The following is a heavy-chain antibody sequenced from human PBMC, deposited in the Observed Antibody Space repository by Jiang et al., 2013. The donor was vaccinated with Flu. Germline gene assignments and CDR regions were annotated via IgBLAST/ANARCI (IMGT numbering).Heavy chain of an antibody. D-gene: IGHD3-10*01. J-gene: IGHJ4*02. CDR2: IYSGGST. Sequence: AASGFTVSSNYMSWVRQAPGKGLEWVSVIYSGGSTYYADSVKGRFTISRDNSKNTLYLQMNSLRAEDTAVYYCAREAVSGEINGEFDYWGQGTLVTVSS. CDR3: AREAVSGEINGEFDY. V-gene: IGHV3-66*01. CDR1: GFTVSSNY.